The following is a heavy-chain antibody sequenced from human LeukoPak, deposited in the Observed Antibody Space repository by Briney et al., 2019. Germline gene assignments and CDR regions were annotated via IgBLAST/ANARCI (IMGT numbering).Heavy chain of an antibody. Sequence: SGTLSLTCAVSGGSISSSNWWSWVRQPPGKGLEWIGEIYHSGSTNYNPSLKSRVTISVDKSKNQFSLKLSSVTAADTAVYYCARDRNYYDSRGYLNYWGQGTLVTVSS. CDR2: IYHSGST. J-gene: IGHJ4*02. CDR3: ARDRNYYDSRGYLNY. D-gene: IGHD3-22*01. CDR1: GGSISSSNW. V-gene: IGHV4-4*02.